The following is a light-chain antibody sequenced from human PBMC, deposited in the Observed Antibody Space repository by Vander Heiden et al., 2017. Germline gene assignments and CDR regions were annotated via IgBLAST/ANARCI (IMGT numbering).Light chain of an antibody. V-gene: IGLV1-40*01. Sequence: QSVLTQPPSVSGAPGQRVTISCTGSSSHTGEGYDVHWYQQLPGTAPKLLIFGNSNRPSGVPDPFSGSKSGTSASLAITGLQAEDEADDYCQSYDSSLSGSHVVFGGGTKLTVL. J-gene: IGLJ2*01. CDR2: GNS. CDR1: SSHTGEGYD. CDR3: QSYDSSLSGSHVV.